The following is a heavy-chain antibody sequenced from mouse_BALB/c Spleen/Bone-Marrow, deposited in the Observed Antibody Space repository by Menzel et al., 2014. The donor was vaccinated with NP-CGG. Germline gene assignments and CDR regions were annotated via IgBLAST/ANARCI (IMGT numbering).Heavy chain of an antibody. CDR2: IYSGGSI. J-gene: IGHJ3*01. Sequence: MLVESGGGLVKSGGSLKLSCAASGFTFSSYAMSWVRQTPEKRLEWVASIYSGGSIYYPDSVKGRFTISRDNARNILYLQMSSLRSEDTAMYYCADGDSFAYWGQGTLVTVSA. V-gene: IGHV5-6-5*01. CDR1: GFTFSSYA. CDR3: ADGDSFAY. D-gene: IGHD2-13*01.